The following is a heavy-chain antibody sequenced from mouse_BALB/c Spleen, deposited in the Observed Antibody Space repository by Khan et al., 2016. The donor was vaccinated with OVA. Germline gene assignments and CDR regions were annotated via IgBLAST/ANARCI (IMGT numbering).Heavy chain of an antibody. CDR3: SRPTSLYYVIAY. CDR2: INTYTGEP. J-gene: IGHJ4*01. V-gene: IGHV9-3-1*01. CDR1: GYTFTNYG. Sequence: QIQLVQSGPELKKPGETVKISRKASGYTFTNYGMNWVKQAPGKGLKWMGWINTYTGEPTYADDFTGRFAFSLETSASTAYLQINNLKNEYSATYFCSRPTSLYYVIAYWGQGTSVTVSS.